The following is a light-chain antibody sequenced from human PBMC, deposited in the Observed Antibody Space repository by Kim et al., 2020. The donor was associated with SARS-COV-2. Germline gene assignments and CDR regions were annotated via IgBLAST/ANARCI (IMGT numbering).Light chain of an antibody. J-gene: IGLJ1*01. CDR2: DVS. CDR3: SSYTYTSTFV. CDR1: SSDVGYYKR. Sequence: GQSVTISCPGTSSDVGYYKRVSWYHQTPGTAPKLLIYDVSDRPSGVPDRFSGSKSGNTASLTISGLQAEDEADYYCSSYTYTSTFVFGTGTKVTVL. V-gene: IGLV2-18*02.